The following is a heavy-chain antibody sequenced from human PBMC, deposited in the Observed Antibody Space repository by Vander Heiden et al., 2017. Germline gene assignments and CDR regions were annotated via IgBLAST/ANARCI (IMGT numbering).Heavy chain of an antibody. CDR3: AKVSSSWYVGYFDY. J-gene: IGHJ4*02. CDR1: AFPFADYA. CDR2: ISWNSGSI. D-gene: IGHD6-13*01. Sequence: EVQLVESGGGLVQPGRSLRLSCPASAFPFADYAMHWVRQAPGKGLEWVSGISWNSGSIGYADSVKGRFTISRDNAKNSLYLQMNSLRAEDTALYYCAKVSSSWYVGYFDYWGQGTLVTVSS. V-gene: IGHV3-9*01.